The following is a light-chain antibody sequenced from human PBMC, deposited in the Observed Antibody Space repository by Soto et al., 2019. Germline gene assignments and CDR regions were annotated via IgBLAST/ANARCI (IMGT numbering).Light chain of an antibody. V-gene: IGKV1-39*01. CDR2: TAS. J-gene: IGKJ5*01. CDR1: QTISTY. CDR3: QQSYSTPPT. Sequence: DIQMTQSPSSLSATVGDSVTMSCRASQTISTYLNWYQQKPGKAPTLLIFTASTLQSGVPSRFSGSGSGTDFPLTISSVHPEDFATYYCQQSYSTPPTFGQGTRLQIK.